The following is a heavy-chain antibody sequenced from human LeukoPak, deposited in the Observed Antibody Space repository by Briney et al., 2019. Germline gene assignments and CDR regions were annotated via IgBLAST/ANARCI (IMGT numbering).Heavy chain of an antibody. CDR1: GFTGSNNY. Sequence: AGGSLRLSCAASGFTGSNNYVSWVRQAPGKGLEWVSAISNNGGYTYYADSVQGRFTISRDNSKSTLCLQMNSLRAEDTAVYYCAKQLGYCSDGSCYFPYWGQGTLVTVSS. V-gene: IGHV3-23*01. CDR3: AKQLGYCSDGSCYFPY. CDR2: ISNNGGYT. D-gene: IGHD2-15*01. J-gene: IGHJ4*02.